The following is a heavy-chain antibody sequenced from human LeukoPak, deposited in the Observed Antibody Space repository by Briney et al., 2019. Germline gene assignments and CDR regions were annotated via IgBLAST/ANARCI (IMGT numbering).Heavy chain of an antibody. CDR3: ARDAQRGFDYSNSLKY. CDR1: GFIFSHHG. J-gene: IGHJ4*01. D-gene: IGHD4-11*01. V-gene: IGHV3-33*04. Sequence: PGGSLRLSCAASGFIFSHHGMHWVRQAPGKGLEWVAVIWSEGTNRFYADSVKGRFTISRDNSQNQVFLQMNSLRVNDTAIYYCARDAQRGFDYSNSLKYWGHGTLVTVSS. CDR2: IWSEGTNR.